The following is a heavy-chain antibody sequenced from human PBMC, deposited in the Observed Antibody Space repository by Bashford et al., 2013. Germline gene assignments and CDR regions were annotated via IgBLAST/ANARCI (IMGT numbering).Heavy chain of an antibody. CDR1: RDSISSTTHS. Sequence: SETLSLTCTVSRDSISSTTHSVGLAPPGPRGRGRSGLGSIYYSGSTYYNPSLKSRITISVDTSKDQFXLQLSSVTAADTAHYYCARHLRANYDFDYVGREPGHRLL. CDR3: ARHLRANYDFDY. D-gene: IGHD3-10*01. CDR2: IYYSGST. J-gene: IGHJ4*03. V-gene: IGHV4-39*01.